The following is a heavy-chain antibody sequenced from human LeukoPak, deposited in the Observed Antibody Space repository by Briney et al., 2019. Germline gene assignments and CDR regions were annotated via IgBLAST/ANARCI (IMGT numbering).Heavy chain of an antibody. D-gene: IGHD6-13*01. J-gene: IGHJ4*02. CDR2: IRYDGSNK. V-gene: IGHV3-30*02. Sequence: PGGSLRLSCAASGFTFSSYGMHWVRQAPGKGLEWVAFIRYDGSNKYYADSVKGRFTISRDNSKNTLYLQMSSLRAEDTAIYYCAKDRSAIGDYSSSWSSFDYWGQGSLVTVSS. CDR1: GFTFSSYG. CDR3: AKDRSAIGDYSSSWSSFDY.